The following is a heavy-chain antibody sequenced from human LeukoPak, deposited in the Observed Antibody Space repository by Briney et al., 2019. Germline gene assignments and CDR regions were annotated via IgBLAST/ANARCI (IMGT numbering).Heavy chain of an antibody. Sequence: PGGSLRLSCAASGFTFSSYSMNWVRQAPGEGLEWVSSISSSSSYIYYADSVKGRFTTSRDNAKNTLYLQMNSLRAEDTAVYYCAKVQAAAGYHYFDYWGQGTLVTVSS. V-gene: IGHV3-21*04. CDR1: GFTFSSYS. J-gene: IGHJ4*02. CDR3: AKVQAAAGYHYFDY. D-gene: IGHD6-13*01. CDR2: ISSSSSYI.